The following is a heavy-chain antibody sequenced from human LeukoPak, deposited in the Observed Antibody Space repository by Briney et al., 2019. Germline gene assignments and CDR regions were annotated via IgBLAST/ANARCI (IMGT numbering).Heavy chain of an antibody. CDR3: AQDLAWDAFDY. CDR2: ISYDGSNK. Sequence: GRSLRLSCAASGFTFSTYTIHWVRQAPGKGLEWVAVISYDGSNKYYADSVKGRFTISRDDSKNTLSLQMNSLRVEDTAIYYCAQDLAWDAFDYWGQGTLVTVSS. CDR1: GFTFSTYT. J-gene: IGHJ4*02. V-gene: IGHV3-30*04. D-gene: IGHD1-26*01.